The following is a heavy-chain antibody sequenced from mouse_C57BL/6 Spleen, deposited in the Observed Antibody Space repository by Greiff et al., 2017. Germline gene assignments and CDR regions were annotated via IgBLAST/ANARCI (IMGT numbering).Heavy chain of an antibody. V-gene: IGHV1-52*01. CDR2: IDPSDSET. CDR3: ASSDYDGGYYAIDY. J-gene: IGHJ4*01. D-gene: IGHD2-4*01. Sequence: QVQLQQPGAELVRPGSSVKLSCKASGYTFTSYWMHWVKQRPIQGLEWIGNIDPSDSETHYNQKFKDKATLTVDKSSSTAYMQLSSLTSEDSAVYSCASSDYDGGYYAIDYWGQGTSVTVSS. CDR1: GYTFTSYW.